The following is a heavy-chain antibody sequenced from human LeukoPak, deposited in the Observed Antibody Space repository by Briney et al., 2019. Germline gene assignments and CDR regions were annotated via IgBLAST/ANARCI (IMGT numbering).Heavy chain of an antibody. V-gene: IGHV4-4*07. D-gene: IGHD3-10*01. CDR3: GRQGYTASYYFVDY. CDR2: IYPTGTT. CDR1: GGSINSYY. Sequence: PSETLSLTCTVSGGSINSYYWGWVRQPAGKGLEWIGRIYPTGTTNYSPSFKRRLTVSLDTSKNQYSLKLRAVTAADTAVYYCGRQGYTASYYFVDYWSQGTLVTVSS. J-gene: IGHJ4*02.